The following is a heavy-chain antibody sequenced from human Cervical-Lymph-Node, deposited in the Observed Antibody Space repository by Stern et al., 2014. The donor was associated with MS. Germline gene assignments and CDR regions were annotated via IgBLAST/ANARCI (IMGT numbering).Heavy chain of an antibody. CDR3: ARYDSGSYPRFYGMDV. Sequence: QVQLQESGPGLVKPSETLSLTCTVSGGSISSTNYYWGWIRQPPGKGLEWIGTIYYSGSTYYNPSLKSRVTISVDTSKNQFSLKLSSVTAADTAVYYCARYDSGSYPRFYGMDVWGQGTTVTVSS. J-gene: IGHJ6*02. CDR1: GGSISSTNYY. CDR2: IYYSGST. D-gene: IGHD1-26*01. V-gene: IGHV4-39*01.